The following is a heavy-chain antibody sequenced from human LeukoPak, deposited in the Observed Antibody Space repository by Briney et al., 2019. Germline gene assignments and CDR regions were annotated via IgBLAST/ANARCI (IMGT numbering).Heavy chain of an antibody. Sequence: GGSLRLACAASGFTFSSYGMHWVRQAPGKGLEWVAFIWYDGSNKYYADSVKGRFTISRDSSKNTLYLQMNSLRAEDTAVFYCAGLDYGSGSYYDDYWGQGTLVTVSS. CDR2: IWYDGSNK. V-gene: IGHV3-33*01. D-gene: IGHD3-10*01. CDR1: GFTFSSYG. CDR3: AGLDYGSGSYYDDY. J-gene: IGHJ4*02.